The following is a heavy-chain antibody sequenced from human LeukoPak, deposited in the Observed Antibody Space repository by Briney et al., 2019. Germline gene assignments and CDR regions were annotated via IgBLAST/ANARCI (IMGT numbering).Heavy chain of an antibody. CDR2: IYSGGST. J-gene: IGHJ3*02. D-gene: IGHD3-22*01. V-gene: IGHV3-53*01. CDR3: ARVDSQNAFDI. Sequence: GGSLRLSCAASGFTVSSNYMSWVRQAPGKGLEWVSVIYSGGSTYYADSVKGRFTISRDNSKNTLYLQMNSLRAEDTAVYYCARVDSQNAFDIWGQGTMVTVSS. CDR1: GFTVSSNY.